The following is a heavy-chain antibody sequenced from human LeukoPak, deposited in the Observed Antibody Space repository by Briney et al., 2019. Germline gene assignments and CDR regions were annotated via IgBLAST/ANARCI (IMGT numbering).Heavy chain of an antibody. CDR2: INHSGST. CDR1: GGSFSGYY. CDR3: ARGRIVTMVRGAYFDY. Sequence: SETLSLTCAVYGGSFSGYYWSWLRQPPGKGLEWIGEINHSGSTNYNPSLNRRVTISVDTSKNQLSLKLSSVTAADTAVYYCARGRIVTMVRGAYFDYWGQGTLVTVSS. V-gene: IGHV4-34*01. J-gene: IGHJ4*02. D-gene: IGHD3-10*01.